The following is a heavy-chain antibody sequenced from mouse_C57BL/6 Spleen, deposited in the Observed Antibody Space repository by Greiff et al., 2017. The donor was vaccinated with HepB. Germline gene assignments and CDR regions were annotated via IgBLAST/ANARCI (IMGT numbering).Heavy chain of an antibody. D-gene: IGHD1-1*01. CDR3: AREGNYYGSTWYFDV. CDR1: GFTFSDYG. V-gene: IGHV5-17*01. Sequence: EVQLVESGGGLVKPGGSLKLSCAASGFTFSDYGMHWVRQAPEKGLEWVAYISSGSSTIYYADTVKGRFTISRDNAKNTLFLQMTRLRSEDTAMYYCAREGNYYGSTWYFDVWGTGTTVTVSS. CDR2: ISSGSSTI. J-gene: IGHJ1*03.